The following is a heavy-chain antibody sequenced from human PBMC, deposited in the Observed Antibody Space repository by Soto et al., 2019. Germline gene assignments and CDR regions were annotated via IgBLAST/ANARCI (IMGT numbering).Heavy chain of an antibody. CDR1: GGSVSRESHY. J-gene: IGHJ6*02. D-gene: IGHD3-3*01. CDR3: ARDQYPFRSGSYYYAMEV. Sequence: PSETRSLTWTVSGGSVSRESHYWIWIRQTPGKVLEWIGYIYYTGSTNYNPSLKGRVTMSVDTSRDQVSLRLRSVTRADTAVYYCARDQYPFRSGSYYYAMEVWGQGTKVTFSS. V-gene: IGHV4-61*01. CDR2: IYYTGST.